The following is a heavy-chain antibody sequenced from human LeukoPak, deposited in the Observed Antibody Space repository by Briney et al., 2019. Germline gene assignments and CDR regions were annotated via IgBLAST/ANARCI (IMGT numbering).Heavy chain of an antibody. CDR2: IIPILGIA. D-gene: IGHD3-22*01. Sequence: SVKVSCKASGGTFSSYAISWVRQAPGQGPEWMGRIIPILGIANYAQKFQGRVTITADKSTSTAYMELSSLRSEDTAVYYCARERYYYDSSGYYYYFDYWGQGTLVTVSS. J-gene: IGHJ4*02. CDR1: GGTFSSYA. CDR3: ARERYYYDSSGYYYYFDY. V-gene: IGHV1-69*04.